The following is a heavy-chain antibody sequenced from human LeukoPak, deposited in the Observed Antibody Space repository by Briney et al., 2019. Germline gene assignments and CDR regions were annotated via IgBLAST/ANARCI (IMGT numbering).Heavy chain of an antibody. J-gene: IGHJ4*02. CDR3: ALEVITDLDY. V-gene: IGHV1-18*01. CDR1: GYTFTSYG. CDR2: ISAYNGNT. D-gene: IGHD3-22*01. Sequence: ASVKVSCKASGYTFTSYGISWVRQAPGQGLGWMGWISAYNGNTNYAQKLQGRVTMTTDTSTSTAYMELRSLRSEDTAVYYCALEVITDLDYWGQGTLVTVSS.